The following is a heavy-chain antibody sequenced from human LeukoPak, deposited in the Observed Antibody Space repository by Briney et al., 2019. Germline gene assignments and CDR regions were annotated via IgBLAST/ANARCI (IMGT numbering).Heavy chain of an antibody. CDR3: AREDIHILTGYHRRELYWYFDL. V-gene: IGHV1-2*02. CDR1: GYSFSDYY. J-gene: IGHJ2*01. Sequence: ASVKVSCKASGYSFSDYYIHWVRQAPGQGLEWMGWINPNSGGSNYAQKFKGKVSMTRDTSTRTAYLEVSRLRSDDTAVYYCAREDIHILTGYHRRELYWYFDLWGRGTLVTVSS. D-gene: IGHD3-9*01. CDR2: INPNSGGS.